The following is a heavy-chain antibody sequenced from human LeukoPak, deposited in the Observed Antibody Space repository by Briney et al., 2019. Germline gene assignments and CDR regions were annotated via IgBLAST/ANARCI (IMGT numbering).Heavy chain of an antibody. CDR1: GFTFINAW. Sequence: GGSLRLSCAASGFTFINAWMSWFRQAPGKGLEWVGHIRGETDGGTTDYAAPVKGRFTISRNDSKNTLYLQMNSLKTEDTAVYYCSTAAFHWGQGTLVTVSS. CDR3: STAAFH. D-gene: IGHD6-25*01. CDR2: IRGETDGGTT. J-gene: IGHJ1*01. V-gene: IGHV3-15*01.